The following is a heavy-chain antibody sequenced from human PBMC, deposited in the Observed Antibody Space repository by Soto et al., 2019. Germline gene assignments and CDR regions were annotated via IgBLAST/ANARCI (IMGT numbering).Heavy chain of an antibody. J-gene: IGHJ6*02. CDR1: GGTFSSYT. Sequence: QVQLVQSGAEVNKPGSSVKVSCKASGGTFSSYTISWVRQAPGQGLEWMGRIIPILGIANYAQKFQGRVTITADKSTSTAYMELSSLRSEDTAVYYCARAQDGGKCHLPMYVWGQGTTVTVSS. CDR2: IIPILGIA. CDR3: ARAQDGGKCHLPMYV. D-gene: IGHD1-26*01. V-gene: IGHV1-69*02.